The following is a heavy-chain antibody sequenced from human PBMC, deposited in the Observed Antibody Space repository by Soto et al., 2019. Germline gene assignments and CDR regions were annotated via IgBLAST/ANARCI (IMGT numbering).Heavy chain of an antibody. CDR2: IYSGGST. J-gene: IGHJ4*02. D-gene: IGHD1-26*01. V-gene: IGHV3-53*02. Sequence: EVQLVETGGGLIQPGGSLRLSCAASGFTVNSNYMSWVRQAPGKGLEWVSVIYSGGSTYYADSVKGRFTISRDNSKNTLYLQMNSLRAEDTAVYYCARAVSGSPQVDYFDYWGQGTLVTGSS. CDR1: GFTVNSNY. CDR3: ARAVSGSPQVDYFDY.